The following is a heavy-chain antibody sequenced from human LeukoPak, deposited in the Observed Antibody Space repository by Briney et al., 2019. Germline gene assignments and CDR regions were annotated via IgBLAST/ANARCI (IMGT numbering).Heavy chain of an antibody. J-gene: IGHJ4*02. CDR3: ARGHDYGDYGDIDY. D-gene: IGHD4-17*01. V-gene: IGHV1-46*01. CDR1: GYTFTSYY. Sequence: VASVKVSCKASGYTFTSYYMHWVRQAPGQGLEWMGIINPSGGGTSYAQKLQGRVTMTTDTSTSTAYMELRSLRSDDTAVYYCARGHDYGDYGDIDYWGQGTLVTVSS. CDR2: INPSGGGT.